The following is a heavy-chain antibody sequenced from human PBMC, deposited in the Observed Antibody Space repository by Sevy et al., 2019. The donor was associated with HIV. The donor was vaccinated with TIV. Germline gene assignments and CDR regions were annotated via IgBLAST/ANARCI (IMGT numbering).Heavy chain of an antibody. CDR1: GGSVSSSSYY. CDR3: ARDPRSATYGMDV. CDR2: LYNSGST. V-gene: IGHV4-39*02. J-gene: IGHJ6*02. Sequence: SETLSLTCTVSGGSVSSSSYYWGWIRQPPGKGLEWIGSLYNSGSTSYNPSLKSRVTISVDTSKNQFSLKLRSLTAADTAVYYCARDPRSATYGMDVWGQGTTVTVSS. D-gene: IGHD6-25*01.